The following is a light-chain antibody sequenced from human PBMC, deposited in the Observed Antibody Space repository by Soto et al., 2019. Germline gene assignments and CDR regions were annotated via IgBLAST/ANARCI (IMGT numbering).Light chain of an antibody. J-gene: IGLJ3*02. Sequence: QPVLTQSPSASASLGASVKLTCTLSSGHSSYAIAWHQQQPEKGPRYLMKLNSDGSHSKGDGIPARFSGSSSGAERYLTSASLQSEDEADYYCQTWGTGIQVFGGGTQLTVL. V-gene: IGLV4-69*01. CDR1: SGHSSYA. CDR2: LNSDGSH. CDR3: QTWGTGIQV.